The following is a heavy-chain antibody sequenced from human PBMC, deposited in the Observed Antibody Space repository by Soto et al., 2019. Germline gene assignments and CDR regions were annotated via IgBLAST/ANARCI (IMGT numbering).Heavy chain of an antibody. Sequence: KPSETLSLTSTISGGAIGSHYWTWIRQPAGKGLEWIGRIYGSGSTKYNPSLQSRVTMSLDTSKNQFSLRLESVTAADTAVYYCARGQRFSDWFDPWGQGTLVTVSS. J-gene: IGHJ5*02. CDR1: GGAIGSHY. V-gene: IGHV4-4*07. CDR2: IYGSGST. CDR3: ARGQRFSDWFDP. D-gene: IGHD3-3*01.